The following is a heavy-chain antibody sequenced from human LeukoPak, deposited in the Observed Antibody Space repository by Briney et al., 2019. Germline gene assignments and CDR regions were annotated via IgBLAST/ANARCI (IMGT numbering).Heavy chain of an antibody. J-gene: IGHJ4*02. D-gene: IGHD3-22*01. CDR1: GYTFTGYS. CDR3: ARLSSSGFDY. CDR2: INPNSGGT. Sequence: ASVKLSCKASGYTFTGYSMYWVRQAPGQGLEWMGWINPNSGGTNYAQQFQGRVTMTRDTSISTAYMELSRLRSDETPVYYCARLSSSGFDYWGQGTLVTVSS. V-gene: IGHV1-2*02.